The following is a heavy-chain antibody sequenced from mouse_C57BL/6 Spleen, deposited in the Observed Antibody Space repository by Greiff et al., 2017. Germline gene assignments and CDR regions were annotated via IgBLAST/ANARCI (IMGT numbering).Heavy chain of an antibody. CDR2: ILPGSGST. CDR1: GYTFTGYW. V-gene: IGHV1-9*01. Sequence: QVQLQQSGAELMKPGASVKLSCKATGYTFTGYWIEWVKQRPGHGLEWIGEILPGSGSTNYNEKFKGKATFTADPSSNTAYMKLSSLTTEDSAIYYCARTWDKAWCAYWGQGTLVTVSA. CDR3: ARTWDKAWCAY. J-gene: IGHJ3*01. D-gene: IGHD4-1*01.